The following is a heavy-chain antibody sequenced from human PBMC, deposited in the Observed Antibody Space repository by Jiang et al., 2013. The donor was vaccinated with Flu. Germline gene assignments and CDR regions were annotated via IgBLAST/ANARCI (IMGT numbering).Heavy chain of an antibody. CDR3: ARVRDSSGYILDY. V-gene: IGHV3-53*01. CDR1: GFTVSSNY. J-gene: IGHJ4*02. Sequence: GGSLRLSCAASGFTVSSNYMSWVRQAPGKGLEWVSVIYSGGSTYYADSVKGRFTISRDNSKNTLYLQMNSLRAEDTAVYYCARVRDSSGYILDYWGQGTLVTVSS. D-gene: IGHD3-22*01. CDR2: IYSGGST.